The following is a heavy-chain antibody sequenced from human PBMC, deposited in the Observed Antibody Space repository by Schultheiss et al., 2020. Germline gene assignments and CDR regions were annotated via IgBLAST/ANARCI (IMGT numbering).Heavy chain of an antibody. CDR1: GFAFSNAW. D-gene: IGHD3-10*01. Sequence: GGSLRLSCAASGFAFSNAWMNWVRQAPGKGLEWVGRIKSKTVGATTDYAAPVKGRFTISRDDSRSTMYLQMNSLKTEDTAVYYCTTGLWFLPRVDYWGQGTMVTGSS. V-gene: IGHV3-15*07. CDR2: IKSKTVGATT. J-gene: IGHJ4*02. CDR3: TTGLWFLPRVDY.